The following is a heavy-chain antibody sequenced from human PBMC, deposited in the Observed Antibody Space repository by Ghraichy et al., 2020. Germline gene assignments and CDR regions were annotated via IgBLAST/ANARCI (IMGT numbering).Heavy chain of an antibody. J-gene: IGHJ4*02. Sequence: GGSLRLSCAASGFTFSNAWMSWVRQAPGKGLEWVGRIKSKTDGGTTDYAAPVKGRFTISRDDSKNTLYLQMNSLKTEDTAVYYCTTGVAGSYLYYFDYWGQGTLVTVSS. CDR2: IKSKTDGGTT. D-gene: IGHD3-10*01. CDR1: GFTFSNAW. CDR3: TTGVAGSYLYYFDY. V-gene: IGHV3-15*01.